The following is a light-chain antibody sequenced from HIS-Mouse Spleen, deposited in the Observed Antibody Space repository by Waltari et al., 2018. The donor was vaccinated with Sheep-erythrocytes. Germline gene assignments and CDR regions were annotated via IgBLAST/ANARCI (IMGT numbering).Light chain of an antibody. V-gene: IGLV2-11*01. J-gene: IGLJ1*01. CDR3: CSYAGSYNHV. CDR2: GVS. Sequence: QSALTQPRSVSGSPGQSVTISCPGPSSAVGGSHYVPWYQQPPGKAPKLMIYGVSKRPSGVPDRFSGSKSGNTASLTISGLQAEDEADYYCCSYAGSYNHVFATGTKVTVL. CDR1: SSAVGGSHY.